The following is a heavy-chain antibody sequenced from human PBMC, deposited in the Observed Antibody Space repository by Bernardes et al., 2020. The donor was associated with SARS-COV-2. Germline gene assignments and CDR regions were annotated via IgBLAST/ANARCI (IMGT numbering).Heavy chain of an antibody. D-gene: IGHD5-12*01. CDR1: GGSISSYY. CDR2: IYYSGST. V-gene: IGHV4-59*01. Sequence: SETLSLTCTVSGGSISSYYWSWIRQPPGKGLEWIGYIYYSGSTNYNPSLKSRVTISVDTSKNQFSLKLSSVTAADTAVYYCAGEQGGYGPLYYYYMDVWGKGTTVTVSS. J-gene: IGHJ6*03. CDR3: AGEQGGYGPLYYYYMDV.